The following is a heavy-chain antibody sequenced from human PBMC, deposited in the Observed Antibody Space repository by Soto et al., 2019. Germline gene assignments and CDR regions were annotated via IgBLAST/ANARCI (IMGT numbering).Heavy chain of an antibody. D-gene: IGHD3-10*01. V-gene: IGHV3-74*01. Sequence: GSLRLSCAASGFTFSSYWMHWVRQAPGKGLVWVSRINSDGSSTSYADSVKGRFTISRDNAKNTLYLQMNSLRAEDTAVYYCARDNPLVRGVYGMDVWGQGTTVTVSS. CDR2: INSDGSST. CDR1: GFTFSSYW. J-gene: IGHJ6*02. CDR3: ARDNPLVRGVYGMDV.